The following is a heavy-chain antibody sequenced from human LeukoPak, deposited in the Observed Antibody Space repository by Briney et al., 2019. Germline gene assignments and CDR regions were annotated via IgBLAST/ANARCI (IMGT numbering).Heavy chain of an antibody. CDR1: GGSISSGSYY. Sequence: SETLSLTCTVSGGSISSGSYYWSWIRQPAGKGLEWIGRIYTSGSTNYNPSLKSRVTISVDTSKNQFSLKLSSVTAADTAVYYCATLDTPNYFDYWGQGTLVTVSS. CDR2: IYTSGST. CDR3: ATLDTPNYFDY. V-gene: IGHV4-61*02. J-gene: IGHJ4*02.